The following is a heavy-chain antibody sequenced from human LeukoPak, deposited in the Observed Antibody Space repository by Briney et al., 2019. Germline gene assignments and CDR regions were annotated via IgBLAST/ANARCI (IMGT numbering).Heavy chain of an antibody. V-gene: IGHV3-30-3*01. Sequence: GRSLRLSCAASGFTFSSYAMHWVRQAPGKGLEWVAVISYDGSNKYYADSVKGRFTISRDNSKNTLYLQMNSLRAEDTAVYYCATSGMDYYGSGSSLADAFDIWGQGTMVTVSS. J-gene: IGHJ3*02. D-gene: IGHD3-10*01. CDR3: ATSGMDYYGSGSSLADAFDI. CDR1: GFTFSSYA. CDR2: ISYDGSNK.